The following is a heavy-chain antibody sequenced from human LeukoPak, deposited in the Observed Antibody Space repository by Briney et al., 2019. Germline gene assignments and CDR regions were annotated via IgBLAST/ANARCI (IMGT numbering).Heavy chain of an antibody. V-gene: IGHV1-46*01. CDR3: ASKRGGGVVSYYYYYGMDV. D-gene: IGHD4-23*01. CDR1: GYTFTSYS. Sequence: ASVKVSCKASGYTFTSYSMHWVRQAPGQGLEWMGIINPSGASTSYAQKFQGRVTITADKSTSTAYMELSSLRSEDTAVYYCASKRGGGVVSYYYYYGMDVWGQGTTVTVSS. CDR2: INPSGAST. J-gene: IGHJ6*02.